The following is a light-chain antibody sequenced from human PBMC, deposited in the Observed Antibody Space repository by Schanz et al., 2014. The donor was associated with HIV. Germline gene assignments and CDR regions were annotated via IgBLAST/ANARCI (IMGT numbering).Light chain of an antibody. J-gene: IGLJ2*01. CDR1: SSNVGSNT. V-gene: IGLV1-44*01. CDR2: SSN. CDR3: QSFDNRVSGVV. Sequence: QSVLTQPPSASGTPGQRVTISCSGSSSNVGSNTVNWYQQLPGTAPKLLIYSSNQRPSGVPDRFSGSKSGTSASLAITGLQAEDEADYYCQSFDNRVSGVVFGGGTKLTVL.